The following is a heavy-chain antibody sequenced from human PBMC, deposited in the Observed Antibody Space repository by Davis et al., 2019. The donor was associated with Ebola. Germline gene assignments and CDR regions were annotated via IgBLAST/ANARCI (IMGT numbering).Heavy chain of an antibody. V-gene: IGHV3-53*01. Sequence: GESLKISCAASGFTISSNYMRWVRQAPGKGLEWVSVIYSGGSTYYADSVKGRFTISRDNSKNTLYLQMNSLRAEDTAVYYCARHYSSGYDYWGQGTLVTVSS. CDR1: GFTISSNY. J-gene: IGHJ4*02. CDR3: ARHYSSGYDY. CDR2: IYSGGST. D-gene: IGHD6-19*01.